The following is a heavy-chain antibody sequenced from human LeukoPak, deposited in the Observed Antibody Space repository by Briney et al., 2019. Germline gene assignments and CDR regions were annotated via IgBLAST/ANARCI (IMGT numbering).Heavy chain of an antibody. CDR3: ARGNVAAAGDIRWFDP. Sequence: ASVKVSCKASGYTFTGYYMHWVRQAPGQGLEWMGWINPNSGGTNYAQKFQGRVTMTRDTSISTAYMELSRLRSDDMAVYYCARGNVAAAGDIRWFDPWGQGTLVTVSS. V-gene: IGHV1-2*02. CDR1: GYTFTGYY. CDR2: INPNSGGT. D-gene: IGHD6-13*01. J-gene: IGHJ5*02.